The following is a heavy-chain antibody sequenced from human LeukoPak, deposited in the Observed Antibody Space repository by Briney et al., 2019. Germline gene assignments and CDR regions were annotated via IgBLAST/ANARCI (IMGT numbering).Heavy chain of an antibody. CDR3: AKGVRIAGATGPRIFDY. J-gene: IGHJ4*02. D-gene: IGHD1-26*01. CDR1: GYTFTSYY. CDR2: INPSGDST. V-gene: IGHV1-46*01. Sequence: ASVKVSCKASGYTFTSYYMHWVRQAPGQGLEWMGIINPSGDSTSYAQKFQGRVTMTRDTSTSTVYMELSSLRSEATAVYYCAKGVRIAGATGPRIFDYWGQGTLVTVSS.